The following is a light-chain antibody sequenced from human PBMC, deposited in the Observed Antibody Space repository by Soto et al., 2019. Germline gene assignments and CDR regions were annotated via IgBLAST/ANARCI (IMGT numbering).Light chain of an antibody. CDR2: TNT. J-gene: IGLJ1*01. CDR1: SSNVGGNP. CDR3: ASWDDSLNGPV. V-gene: IGLV1-44*01. Sequence: KRVTISCSGSSSNVGGNPVNWYQHVPTTTPKHLIYTNTQRPSGVPDRFSGSKSGTSASLAISGLQSEDEADYYCASWDDSLNGPVFGTGTKVTVL.